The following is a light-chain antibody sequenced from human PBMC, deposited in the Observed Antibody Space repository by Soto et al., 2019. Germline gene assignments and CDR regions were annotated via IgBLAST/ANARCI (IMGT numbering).Light chain of an antibody. Sequence: QSALAQPASVSGSPGQSITISCTGTSSDVGTYNFVSWYQQYPGKAPKVMIYEVTKRPSGVSNRFSGSKSGNTASLTISGLQAEDEADYYCCSYAGSRLDVFGTGTKVTVL. V-gene: IGLV2-23*02. J-gene: IGLJ1*01. CDR3: CSYAGSRLDV. CDR2: EVT. CDR1: SSDVGTYNF.